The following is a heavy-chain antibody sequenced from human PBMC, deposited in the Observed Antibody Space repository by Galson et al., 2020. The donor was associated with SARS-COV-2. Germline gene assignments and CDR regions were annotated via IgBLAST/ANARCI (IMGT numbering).Heavy chain of an antibody. D-gene: IGHD1-1*01. Sequence: SETLSLTCSVSGGSISKYYWSWIRQSHGKGLEWIGILYYRAATKYNPSPKSRVSMSVDTSANQFSLKLNSVTAADTAVYYCARVGGNDGWNWFDPWGQGTLVTVSS. CDR2: LYYRAAT. CDR1: GGSISKYY. V-gene: IGHV4-59*01. CDR3: ARVGGNDGWNWFDP. J-gene: IGHJ5*02.